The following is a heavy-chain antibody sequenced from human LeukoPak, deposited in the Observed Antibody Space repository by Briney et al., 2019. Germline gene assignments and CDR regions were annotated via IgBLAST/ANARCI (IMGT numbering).Heavy chain of an antibody. J-gene: IGHJ4*02. CDR1: GFTFSDYA. CDR3: ARHDSFIPY. V-gene: IGHV3-23*01. D-gene: IGHD3-16*02. CDR2: ISDSGGST. Sequence: GGSLRLSCVASGFTFSDYAMSCVRQGPGEGREWGSGISDSGGSTYYADSVKGRCTISRDNSKNTVSLQMNNLRAEDTAVYFCARHDSFIPYWGQGTLVTVTS.